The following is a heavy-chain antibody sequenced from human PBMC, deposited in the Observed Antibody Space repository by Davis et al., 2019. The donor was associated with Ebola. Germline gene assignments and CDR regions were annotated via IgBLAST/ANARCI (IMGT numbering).Heavy chain of an antibody. Sequence: SETLSLTCTVSGGSISSSSYYWGWIRQPPGTGLEWIGNIYYYNRSLKSRVTISVDTSKNQFSLKLSSVTAADTAVYYCARQGGTMVQGVIIGRWFDPWGQGTLVTVSS. J-gene: IGHJ5*02. CDR3: ARQGGTMVQGVIIGRWFDP. CDR2: IY. CDR1: GGSISSSSYY. V-gene: IGHV4-39*01. D-gene: IGHD3-10*01.